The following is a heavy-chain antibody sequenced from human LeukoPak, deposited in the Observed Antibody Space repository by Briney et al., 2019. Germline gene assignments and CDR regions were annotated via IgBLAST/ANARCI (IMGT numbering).Heavy chain of an antibody. D-gene: IGHD7-27*01. J-gene: IGHJ4*02. Sequence: GGSLRLSCAASGFTFSTYSMKWVRQAPGKGLEWVSYISDSSSTIYYADSVRGRFTISRDNAKNSLYLQMNSLRAEDTAVYYCARDNWGPDYWGQGILVTVSS. CDR2: ISDSSSTI. CDR3: ARDNWGPDY. V-gene: IGHV3-48*04. CDR1: GFTFSTYS.